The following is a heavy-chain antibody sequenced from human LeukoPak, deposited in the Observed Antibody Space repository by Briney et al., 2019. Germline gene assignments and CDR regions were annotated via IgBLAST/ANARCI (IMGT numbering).Heavy chain of an antibody. D-gene: IGHD2-2*01. CDR2: ISSSSSII. J-gene: IGHJ6*04. V-gene: IGHV3-48*01. CDR1: GFTFSSYN. Sequence: PGGSLRLSCAASGFTFSSYNINWVRQAPGKGLEWVSYISSSSSIIYYADSVTGRFTISRDNAKNSLYLQMNSLRAEDTAVYYCARDLTVPTSMDVWGEGTTVTVSS. CDR3: ARDLTVPTSMDV.